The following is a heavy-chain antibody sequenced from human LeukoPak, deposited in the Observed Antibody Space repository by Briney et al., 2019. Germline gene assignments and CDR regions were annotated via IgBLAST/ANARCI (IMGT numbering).Heavy chain of an antibody. Sequence: SETLSLTCTVSGGSISSYYWSWIRQPPGKGLEWIGEINHSGSTNYNPSLKSRVTISVDTSKNQFSLKLSSVAAADTAVYYCARDLEGPYYYGSGTTGYWGQGTLVTVSS. D-gene: IGHD3-10*01. CDR1: GGSISSYY. CDR3: ARDLEGPYYYGSGTTGY. CDR2: INHSGST. V-gene: IGHV4-34*01. J-gene: IGHJ4*02.